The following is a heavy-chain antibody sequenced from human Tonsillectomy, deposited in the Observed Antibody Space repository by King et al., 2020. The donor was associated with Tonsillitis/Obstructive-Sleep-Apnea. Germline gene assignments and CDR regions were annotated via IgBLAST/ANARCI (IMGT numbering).Heavy chain of an antibody. D-gene: IGHD5-12*01. Sequence: VQLVESGGGVVQPGRSLRLSCAASGFTFSTYGMHWVRQAPGKGLEWVAVISYDGSNKYYADSVKGRFTISRDNSKNTLYVQMNSLRAEDTAVYYCAKGVVALHYYYVMDGWGQGTTVTVSS. CDR1: GFTFSTYG. CDR2: ISYDGSNK. V-gene: IGHV3-30*18. J-gene: IGHJ6*02. CDR3: AKGVVALHYYYVMDG.